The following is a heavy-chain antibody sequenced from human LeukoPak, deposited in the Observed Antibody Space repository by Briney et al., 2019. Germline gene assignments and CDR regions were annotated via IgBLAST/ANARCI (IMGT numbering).Heavy chain of an antibody. CDR3: ARDWGREYYDFWSGHYYYYMDV. CDR2: I. D-gene: IGHD3-3*01. Sequence: IYYAASVTGRFTISRDNAKNSLFLQMNSLRAEDTAVYYCARDWGREYYDFWSGHYYYYMDVWGKGTTVTVSS. V-gene: IGHV3-21*01. J-gene: IGHJ6*03.